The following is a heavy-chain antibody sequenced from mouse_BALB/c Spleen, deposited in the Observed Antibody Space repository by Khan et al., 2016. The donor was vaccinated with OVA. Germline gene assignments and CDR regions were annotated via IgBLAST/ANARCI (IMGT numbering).Heavy chain of an antibody. CDR3: TRIVDY. Sequence: VQLKESGGGLVKPGGSLKLSCAASGFTFSSYAVSWIRQTPEKRLEWVASINSGGSTYYPASVKGRFTISRDDARNILYLKMSSLWSEDTAMYYCTRIVDYWGQGTSVTVSS. J-gene: IGHJ4*01. V-gene: IGHV5-6-5*01. CDR1: GFTFSSYA. CDR2: INSGGST.